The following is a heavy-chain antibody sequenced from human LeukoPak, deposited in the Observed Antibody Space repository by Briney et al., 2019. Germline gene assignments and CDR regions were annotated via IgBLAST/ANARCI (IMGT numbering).Heavy chain of an antibody. V-gene: IGHV3-30*02. CDR2: IRNDGSIN. Sequence: PSGGSLRLSCAASGFTFSSYGMHWVRRAPGKGLEWVAFIRNDGSINYYADSVQGRFTISRDNAKNSLYLQMNSLRAEDTAVYYCAWASSGPDYWGQGTLVTVSS. D-gene: IGHD3-22*01. CDR1: GFTFSSYG. CDR3: AWASSGPDY. J-gene: IGHJ4*02.